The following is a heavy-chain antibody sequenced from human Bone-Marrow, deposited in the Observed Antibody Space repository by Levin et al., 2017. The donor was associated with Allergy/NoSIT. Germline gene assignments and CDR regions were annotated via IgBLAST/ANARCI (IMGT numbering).Heavy chain of an antibody. V-gene: IGHV3-33*01. CDR1: GSTFSSYG. CDR3: ASDYGDYCSAKYYVMDF. D-gene: IGHD4-17*01. J-gene: IGHJ6*02. Sequence: GGSLRLSCAASGSTFSSYGMHWVRQAPGKGLEWVAVIWNDGSNKYYADAVKGRFTTSRDTPKNTLYLQMNSLRAEVTAVDYCASDYGDYCSAKYYVMDFWGQGTPVTVSS. CDR2: IWNDGSNK.